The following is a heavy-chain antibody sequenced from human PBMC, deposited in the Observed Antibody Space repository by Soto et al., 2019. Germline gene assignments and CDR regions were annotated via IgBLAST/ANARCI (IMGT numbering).Heavy chain of an antibody. CDR3: ATITMVRAL. J-gene: IGHJ4*02. D-gene: IGHD3-10*01. V-gene: IGHV1-69*13. CDR1: GYTVSSYN. CDR2: INPIFGKA. Sequence: GPSGRVSCKAAGYTVSSYNMHWVRQAPGQGLEWMGGINPIFGKANYAQKFQGRVTITADESTSTAYMELSSLRSDDTAVYYCATITMVRALWGQGTLVTVSS.